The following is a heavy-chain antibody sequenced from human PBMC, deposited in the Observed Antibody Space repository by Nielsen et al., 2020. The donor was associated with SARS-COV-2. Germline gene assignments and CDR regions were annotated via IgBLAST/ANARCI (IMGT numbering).Heavy chain of an antibody. V-gene: IGHV1-3*01. CDR1: GYTFTSYA. D-gene: IGHD1-26*01. Sequence: ASVKVSCKASGYTFTSYAMHWVRQAPGQRLEWMGWINAGNGNTKYSQKFQGRVTITRDTSASTAYMELSSLRSEDTAVYYCARGVAIIVGAWSGWFDPWGQGTLVTVSS. CDR2: INAGNGNT. J-gene: IGHJ5*02. CDR3: ARGVAIIVGAWSGWFDP.